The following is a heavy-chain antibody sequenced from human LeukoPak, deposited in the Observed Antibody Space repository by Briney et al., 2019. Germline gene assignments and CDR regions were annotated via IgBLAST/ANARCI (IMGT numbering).Heavy chain of an antibody. V-gene: IGHV3-7*01. CDR2: IKEDGSEK. CDR1: GFTFSSYE. D-gene: IGHD6-19*01. J-gene: IGHJ4*02. CDR3: AKERWGSSGHFDL. Sequence: GGSLRLSCAASGFTFSSYEMNWVRQAPGKGLEWVANIKEDGSEKYYVDSVKGRFTISRDNPKNSLSLQMNSLRVEDTAVFYCAKERWGSSGHFDLWGQGTLVTVSS.